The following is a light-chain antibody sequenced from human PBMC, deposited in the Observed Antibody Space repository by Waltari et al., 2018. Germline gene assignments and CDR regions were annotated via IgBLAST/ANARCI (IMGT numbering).Light chain of an antibody. V-gene: IGLV3-25*03. J-gene: IGLJ2*01. CDR1: ALPKHY. CDR3: QSVDSTGSYVV. CDR2: KDT. Sequence: YELTQTPSVSVSPGQTAKITCSGEALPKHYVYWYQKKPGQAPVLVLLKDTERPAEVPERFSGSTSGTRVTLTISGAQAEDEADYYCQSVDSTGSYVVFGGGTKLTVL.